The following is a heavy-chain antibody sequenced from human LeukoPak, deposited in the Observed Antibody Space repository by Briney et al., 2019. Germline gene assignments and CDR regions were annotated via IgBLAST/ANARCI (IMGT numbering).Heavy chain of an antibody. CDR2: INSDGSNT. V-gene: IGHV3-64*01. CDR1: GFTFSSYV. CDR3: ARSASRGEHYYCMDV. Sequence: PGGSLRLSCAASGFTFSSYVMHWVRQAPGKGLEYVSAINSDGSNTYYANSAKGRFTISRDNSKNTLFLQMGSLRVEDMAVYYCARSASRGEHYYCMDVWGKGTTVTVSS. D-gene: IGHD2-21*01. J-gene: IGHJ6*03.